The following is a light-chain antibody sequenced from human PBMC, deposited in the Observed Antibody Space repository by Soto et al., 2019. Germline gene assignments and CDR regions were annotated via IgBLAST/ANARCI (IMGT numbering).Light chain of an antibody. J-gene: IGKJ5*01. V-gene: IGKV3-15*01. Sequence: EIVLTQSPATLSVSPGERATLSCRASQSIDINLVWYHQKPGQSPRRLIFRASTRATGIPARLSGSGSGTEFTIAISGLQSEDFANYYSQPHHHWPPITFGQGTRLEIK. CDR3: QPHHHWPPIT. CDR2: RAS. CDR1: QSIDIN.